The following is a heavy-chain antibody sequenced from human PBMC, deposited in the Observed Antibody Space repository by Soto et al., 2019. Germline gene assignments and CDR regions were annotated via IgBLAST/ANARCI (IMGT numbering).Heavy chain of an antibody. Sequence: ASVKVSCKASGYTFTSYAMHWVRQAPGQRLEWMGWINAGNGNTKYSQKIQGRVTITRDTSASTAYMELSSLRSEDTAVYYCAREVIAVAGTDYYGMDVWGQGTTVTVSS. V-gene: IGHV1-3*01. CDR3: AREVIAVAGTDYYGMDV. CDR1: GYTFTSYA. J-gene: IGHJ6*02. CDR2: INAGNGNT. D-gene: IGHD6-19*01.